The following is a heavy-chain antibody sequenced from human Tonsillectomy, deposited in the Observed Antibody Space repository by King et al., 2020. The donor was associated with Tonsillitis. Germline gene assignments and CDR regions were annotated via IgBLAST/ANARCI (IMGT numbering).Heavy chain of an antibody. J-gene: IGHJ6*03. CDR3: ARALNYYYYYMDV. CDR1: GFTFSSYS. Sequence: VQLVESGGGLVKPGGSLTLSCAASGFTFSSYSINWVRQAPGKGLEWVSFISSISLYIYYPYSMKGRFTISRDNAKNLLYLQINSLRAEDTAVYYCARALNYYYYYMDVWGKGTTVTVSS. CDR2: ISSISLYI. V-gene: IGHV3-21*01.